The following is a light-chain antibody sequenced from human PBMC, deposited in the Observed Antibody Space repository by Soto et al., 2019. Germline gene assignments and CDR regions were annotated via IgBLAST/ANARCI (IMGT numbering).Light chain of an antibody. CDR3: QQYNNWPAWT. J-gene: IGKJ1*01. CDR1: QSVISN. V-gene: IGKV3-15*01. CDR2: GAS. Sequence: EIVMTQSPATLSVSPGERATLSCRAIQSVISNFAWYQQKPGQAPRLLIYGASTRATGIPARFSGSGSGTEFNLTISSPQSEDFAVYYCQQYNNWPAWTFGQGPKVEIK.